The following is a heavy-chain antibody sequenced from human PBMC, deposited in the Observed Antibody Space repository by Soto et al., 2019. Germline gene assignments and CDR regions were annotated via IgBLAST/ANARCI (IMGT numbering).Heavy chain of an antibody. CDR3: AKDAELTSMATNYGMD. CDR2: ISYDGNKK. J-gene: IGHJ6*01. Sequence: QVQLVESGGGVVQPGRSLRLSCAASGFTLSGYGMHWVRQAPGKGLEWVAVISYDGNKKYYADSMKGRFTISRDNSKNTLYLQMNSLRVEDTAVYYCAKDAELTSMATNYGMD. V-gene: IGHV3-30*18. D-gene: IGHD5-18*01. CDR1: GFTLSGYG.